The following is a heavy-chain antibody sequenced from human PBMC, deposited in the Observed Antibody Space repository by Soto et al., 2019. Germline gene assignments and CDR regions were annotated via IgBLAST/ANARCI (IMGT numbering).Heavy chain of an antibody. CDR1: GGTFSSYA. Sequence: QVQLVQPGAEVKMPGSSVKVSCKASGGTFSSYAISWVRQAPGQGLEWMGGIIPIFGTANYAQKFQGRVTITADESTSTAYVELSSLRSEDTAVYYCARPTRYYYDSSGQSAWFDPWGQGTLVTVSS. CDR3: ARPTRYYYDSSGQSAWFDP. V-gene: IGHV1-69*12. D-gene: IGHD3-22*01. CDR2: IIPIFGTA. J-gene: IGHJ5*02.